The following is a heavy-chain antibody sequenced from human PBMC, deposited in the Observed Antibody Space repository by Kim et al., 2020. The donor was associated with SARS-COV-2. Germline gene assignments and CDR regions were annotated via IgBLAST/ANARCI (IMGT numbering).Heavy chain of an antibody. Sequence: GGSLRLSCAASGFTFSSSAMTWVRQAPGMGLEWVSSISASGGTYYADSVEGRFTISRDNSKNTLYLQMNTLRADDTAVYYCAKKIDSPSLKVDDWGQGTLVTVSS. J-gene: IGHJ4*02. CDR2: ISASGGT. V-gene: IGHV3-23*01. D-gene: IGHD2-21*01. CDR1: GFTFSSSA. CDR3: AKKIDSPSLKVDD.